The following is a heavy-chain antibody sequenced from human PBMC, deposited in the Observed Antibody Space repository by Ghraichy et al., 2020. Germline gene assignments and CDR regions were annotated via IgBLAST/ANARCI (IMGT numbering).Heavy chain of an antibody. CDR1: GFTFSSYG. D-gene: IGHD4-17*01. J-gene: IGHJ6*02. CDR3: AKDLSFGRQDYGDLYYYYGMDV. V-gene: IGHV3-30*02. Sequence: GGSLRLSCAASGFTFSSYGMHWVRQAPGKGLEWVAFIRYDGSNKYYADSVKGRFTISRDNSKNTLYLQMNSLRAEDTAVYYCAKDLSFGRQDYGDLYYYYGMDVWGQGTTVTVSS. CDR2: IRYDGSNK.